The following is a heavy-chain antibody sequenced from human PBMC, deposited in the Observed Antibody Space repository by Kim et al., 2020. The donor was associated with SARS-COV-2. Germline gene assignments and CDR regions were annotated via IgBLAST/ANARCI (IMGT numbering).Heavy chain of an antibody. J-gene: IGHJ4*01. CDR1: GFTFSDYG. V-gene: IGHV3-9*01. CDR2: ISWDRGDI. Sequence: GGSLRLSCTTSGFTFSDYGMHWVRQRPEKGLEWVAGISWDRGDIEYADYVRGRFSISRDNAKNTLYLQMSSLRLEDTGVYYCAIDVGFGVCAIDY. D-gene: IGHD3-10*01. CDR3: AIDVGFGVCAIDY.